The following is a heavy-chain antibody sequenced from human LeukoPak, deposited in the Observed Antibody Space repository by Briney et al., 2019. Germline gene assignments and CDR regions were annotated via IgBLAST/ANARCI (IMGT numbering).Heavy chain of an antibody. CDR2: ISYDGSNK. CDR1: GFTFSSYA. Sequence: GGSLRLSCAASGFTFSSYAMNWVRQAPGKGLEWVAVISYDGSNKYYADSVKGRFTISRDNSKNTLYLQMNSLRAEDTAVYYCAKDLSGNPEAFDIWGQGTMVTVSS. V-gene: IGHV3-30-3*01. J-gene: IGHJ3*02. CDR3: AKDLSGNPEAFDI. D-gene: IGHD1-14*01.